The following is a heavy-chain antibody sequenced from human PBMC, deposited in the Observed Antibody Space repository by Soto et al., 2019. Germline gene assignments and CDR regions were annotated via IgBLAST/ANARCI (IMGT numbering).Heavy chain of an antibody. Sequence: LSLTCAVSGYSISSGYYWGWLRQPPGKGLEWIGSFYHGGSTYYNPSLNSRVTLSIDMTNNHVSLILNSVTAADTAVYYCARVGPWVPYYYDSSPYTFENWFDPWGQGTLVTVSS. V-gene: IGHV4-38-2*01. J-gene: IGHJ5*02. CDR2: FYHGGST. CDR3: ARVGPWVPYYYDSSPYTFENWFDP. CDR1: GYSISSGYY. D-gene: IGHD3-22*01.